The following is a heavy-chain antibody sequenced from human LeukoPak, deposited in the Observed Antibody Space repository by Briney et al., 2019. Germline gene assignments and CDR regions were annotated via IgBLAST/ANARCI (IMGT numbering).Heavy chain of an antibody. CDR1: GYTFTSYA. V-gene: IGHV1-3*01. CDR2: INAGNGNT. CDR3: ARAYSSSYYVYWYFDL. D-gene: IGHD6-13*01. Sequence: GASVKVSCKASGYTFTSYAMHWVRQAPGQRLEWMGWINAGNGNTKYSQKFQGRVTITRDTSASTAYMELSSLRSEDTAVYYCARAYSSSYYVYWYFDLWGHGTLVTVSS. J-gene: IGHJ2*01.